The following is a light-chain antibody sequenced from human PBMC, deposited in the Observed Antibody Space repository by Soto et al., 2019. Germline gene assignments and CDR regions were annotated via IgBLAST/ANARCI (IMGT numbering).Light chain of an antibody. J-gene: IGKJ5*01. CDR1: QSIASH. CDR3: QQRNNWPPSIT. V-gene: IGKV3-11*01. CDR2: DAS. Sequence: EIVLTQSPFTLSLYPGERATISCRASQSIASHLAWYQQKPGQPPRLLIHDASSRATGIPARFSGSGSGTDFALTISSLEPEDFAVYYCQQRNNWPPSITFGPGTRLEIK.